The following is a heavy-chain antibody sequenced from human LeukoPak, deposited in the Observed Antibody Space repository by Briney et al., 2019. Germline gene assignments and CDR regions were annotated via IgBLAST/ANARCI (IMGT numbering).Heavy chain of an antibody. J-gene: IGHJ4*02. Sequence: SETLSLTCTVSGGSIRSHFWSWIRQPPGKGLEWIGYIYYSGSTNYNPSLKSRVTISVDTSKNQFSLKLSSVTAADTAVYYCARDRGDYDSSGYYGYFDYWGQGALVTVSS. CDR2: IYYSGST. CDR3: ARDRGDYDSSGYYGYFDY. CDR1: GGSIRSHF. V-gene: IGHV4-59*11. D-gene: IGHD3-22*01.